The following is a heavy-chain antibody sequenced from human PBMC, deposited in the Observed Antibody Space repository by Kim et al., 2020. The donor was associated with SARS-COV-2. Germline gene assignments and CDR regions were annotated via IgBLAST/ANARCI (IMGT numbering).Heavy chain of an antibody. CDR2: GGST. V-gene: IGHV3-23*01. J-gene: IGHJ4*02. Sequence: GGSTYYADSVKGRFTISRDNSKNTLYLQMNSLRAEDTAVYYCAKLGGTNWGQGTLVTVSS. D-gene: IGHD1-26*01. CDR3: AKLGGTN.